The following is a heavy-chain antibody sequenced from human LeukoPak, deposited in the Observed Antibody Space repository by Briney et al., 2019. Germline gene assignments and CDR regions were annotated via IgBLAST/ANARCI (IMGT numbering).Heavy chain of an antibody. J-gene: IGHJ4*02. CDR2: INHSGST. CDR1: GGSFSGYS. CDR3: ARGTGYSYGLFDY. V-gene: IGHV4-34*01. Sequence: PSETLSLTCAVYGGSFSGYSWSWIRQPPGKGLEWIGEINHSGSTNYNPSLKSRVTISVDTSKNQFSLKLSSVTAADTAVYYCARGTGYSYGLFDYWGQGTLVTVSS. D-gene: IGHD5-18*01.